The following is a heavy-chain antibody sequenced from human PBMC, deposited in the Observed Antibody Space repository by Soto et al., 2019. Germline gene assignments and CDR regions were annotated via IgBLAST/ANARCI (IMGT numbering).Heavy chain of an antibody. V-gene: IGHV4-30-4*01. CDR3: ATVNGSFLSFFDN. J-gene: IGHJ4*02. CDR1: GDSITGGDVY. D-gene: IGHD2-8*01. CDR2: ISYGGYK. Sequence: QVQLQESGPGLVKPSQTLSLSCTVSGDSITGGDVYWSWIRQSPGKALEWIAHISYGGYKFYNPSLRGRVIRSVDTSRNQVSLKLSSVTAADTAVYYCATVNGSFLSFFDNWGQGTLVAVSS.